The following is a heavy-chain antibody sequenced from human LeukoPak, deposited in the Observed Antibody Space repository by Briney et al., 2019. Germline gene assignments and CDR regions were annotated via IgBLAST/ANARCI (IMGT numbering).Heavy chain of an antibody. CDR3: ARLQYYYDSNGYYSLYYFDY. Sequence: PSETLSLTCTVSGDSISSSSYYWGWIRQPQGKGLEWIVNIYYSGSTYYNPSLKSRLTISLDTPKNQFSLTLSSVTAADTAVYYCARLQYYYDSNGYYSLYYFDYWGQGAVVTVSS. D-gene: IGHD3-22*01. V-gene: IGHV4-39*01. J-gene: IGHJ4*02. CDR2: IYYSGST. CDR1: GDSISSSSYY.